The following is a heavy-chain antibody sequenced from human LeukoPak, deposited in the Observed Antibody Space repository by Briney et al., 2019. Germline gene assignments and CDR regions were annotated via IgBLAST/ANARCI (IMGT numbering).Heavy chain of an antibody. J-gene: IGHJ5*02. CDR1: GGSISSGGYY. CDR3: ARAITMVRGVIKEAWFDP. V-gene: IGHV4-31*03. Sequence: PSQTLSLTCTVSGGSISSGGYYWSWIRQHPGKVLEWIGYIYYSGSTYYNPSLKSRVTISVDTSKNQFSLKLSSVTAADTAVYYCARAITMVRGVIKEAWFDPWGQGTLVTVSS. D-gene: IGHD3-10*01. CDR2: IYYSGST.